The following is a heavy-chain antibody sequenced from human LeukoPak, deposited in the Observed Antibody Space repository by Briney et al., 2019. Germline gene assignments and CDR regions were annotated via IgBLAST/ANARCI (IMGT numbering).Heavy chain of an antibody. CDR2: ITTSGSTI. D-gene: IGHD1-1*01. CDR3: AREDNSNWNIDY. CDR1: GFTFSDSY. Sequence: PGGSLRLSXAASGFTFSDSYMTWIRQSPGKGLEWVSYITTSGSTIYADSLKGRFAISRDNAKNSLYLQMNSLRAEDTAVYYCAREDNSNWNIDYWGQGTLVTVFS. J-gene: IGHJ4*02. V-gene: IGHV3-11*04.